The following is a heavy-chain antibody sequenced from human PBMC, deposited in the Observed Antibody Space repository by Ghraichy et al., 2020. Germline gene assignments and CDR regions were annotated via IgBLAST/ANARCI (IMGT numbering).Heavy chain of an antibody. CDR1: GFTFSSYA. CDR2: ISGSGGST. D-gene: IGHD2-2*01. J-gene: IGHJ4*02. CDR3: AKVAPIDPRVPAAIGYYFDY. V-gene: IGHV3-23*01. Sequence: GGSLRLSCAASGFTFSSYAMSWVRQAPGKGLEWVSAISGSGGSTYYADSVKGRFTISRDNSKNTLYLQMNSLRAEDTAVYYCAKVAPIDPRVPAAIGYYFDYWGQGTLVTVSS.